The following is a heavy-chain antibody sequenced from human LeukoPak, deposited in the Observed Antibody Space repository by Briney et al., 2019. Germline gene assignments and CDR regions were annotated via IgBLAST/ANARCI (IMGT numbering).Heavy chain of an antibody. CDR1: VGSISSYY. CDR2: IYYSGST. J-gene: IGHJ3*02. D-gene: IGHD3-22*01. Sequence: PSETLSLTCTVSVGSISSYYWSWIRHPPGKGLEWIGYIYYSGSTNYNPSLKSRVTISVDTSKNHFSVKLSSVTAADTAVYYCARDLTSGYSLNDAFDIWGQGTMVTVSS. CDR3: ARDLTSGYSLNDAFDI. V-gene: IGHV4-59*01.